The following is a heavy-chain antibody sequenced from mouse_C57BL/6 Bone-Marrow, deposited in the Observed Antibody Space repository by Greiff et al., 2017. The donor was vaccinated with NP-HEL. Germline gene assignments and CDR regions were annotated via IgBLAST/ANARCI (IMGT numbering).Heavy chain of an antibody. V-gene: IGHV5-4*01. J-gene: IGHJ1*03. CDR1: GFTFSSYA. CDR2: ISDGGSYT. D-gene: IGHD1-1*01. CDR3: ARDVTTVVAPWYFDV. Sequence: DVKLVESGGGLVKPGGSLKLSCAASGFTFSSYAMSWVRQTPEKRLEWVATISDGGSYTYYPDNVKGRFTISRDNAKNNLYLQMSHLKSEDTAIYYCARDVTTVVAPWYFDVWGTGTTVTVSS.